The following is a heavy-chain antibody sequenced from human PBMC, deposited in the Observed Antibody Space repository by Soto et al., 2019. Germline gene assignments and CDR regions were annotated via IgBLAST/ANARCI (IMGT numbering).Heavy chain of an antibody. CDR3: ARDKGYCSDTRSPDFDY. CDR1: GGTLSSYT. Sequence: QVQLVQSGAEVKKPGSSVKVSCKASGGTLSSYTFSWVRQAPGQGLEWMGRVIPNLGVTNYAKKFQGRFTMVVDTSTSSAYMELNSLRYEDTALYYCARDKGYCSDTRSPDFDYWGQGTLVTVSS. V-gene: IGHV1-69*08. D-gene: IGHD2-15*01. CDR2: VIPNLGVT. J-gene: IGHJ4*02.